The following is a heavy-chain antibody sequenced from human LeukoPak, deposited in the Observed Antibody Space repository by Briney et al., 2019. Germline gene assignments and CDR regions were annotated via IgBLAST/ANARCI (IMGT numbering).Heavy chain of an antibody. CDR3: ARLPRAYGDYYFDH. D-gene: IGHD4-17*01. J-gene: IGHJ4*02. CDR2: VSNSSTYT. V-gene: IGHV3-11*06. Sequence: GGSLRLSCAASGFIFSDYYISWIRQAPGKGLEWVSDVSNSSTYTHYSDSVKGRFTISRDNAKNSLYLQMNSLRAEDTAVYYCARLPRAYGDYYFDHWGQGTLVTVSS. CDR1: GFIFSDYY.